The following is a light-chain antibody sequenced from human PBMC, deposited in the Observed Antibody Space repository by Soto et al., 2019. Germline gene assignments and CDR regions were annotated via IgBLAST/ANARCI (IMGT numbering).Light chain of an antibody. CDR3: QQSNNWPPLT. Sequence: DIVVTQSPATLSVSPGERATLSCRASQSVSSDLAWYQQKPGQAPRLLIYGASTRATGIPARFSGSGSGTEFTLTISSLQSEDFAVYYCQQSNNWPPLTFGGGTKVEIK. CDR2: GAS. J-gene: IGKJ4*01. V-gene: IGKV3-15*01. CDR1: QSVSSD.